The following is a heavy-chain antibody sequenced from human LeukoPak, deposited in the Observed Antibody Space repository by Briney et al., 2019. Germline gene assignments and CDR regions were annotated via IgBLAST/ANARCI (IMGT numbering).Heavy chain of an antibody. V-gene: IGHV4-59*08. Sequence: NTSETLSLTCTVSGGSISSYYWSWIRQPPGKGLEWIGYIYYSGSTNYNPSLKSRVTISVDTSKNQFSLKLSSVTAADTAVYYCARGDYYDSSGYQSPSFDYWGQGTLVTVSS. CDR1: GGSISSYY. CDR3: ARGDYYDSSGYQSPSFDY. D-gene: IGHD3-22*01. CDR2: IYYSGST. J-gene: IGHJ4*02.